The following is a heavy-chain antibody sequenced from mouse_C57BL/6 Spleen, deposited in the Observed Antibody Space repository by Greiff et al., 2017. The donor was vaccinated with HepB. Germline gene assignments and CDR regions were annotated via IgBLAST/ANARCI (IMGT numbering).Heavy chain of an antibody. CDR3: ARGGNPWFAD. CDR2: INPNNGGT. CDR1: GYTFTDYY. Sequence: EVQLQQSGPELVKPGASVKISCKASGYTFTDYYMNWVKQSHGKSLEWIGDINPNNGGTSYNQKFKGKATLTVDKSSRTAYMELRSLTSEDAAVYYCARGGNPWFADWGQGTLVTVSA. J-gene: IGHJ3*01. D-gene: IGHD2-1*01. V-gene: IGHV1-26*01.